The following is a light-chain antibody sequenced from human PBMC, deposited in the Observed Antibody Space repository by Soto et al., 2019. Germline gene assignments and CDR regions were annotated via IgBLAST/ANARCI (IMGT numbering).Light chain of an antibody. Sequence: DIQMTQSPFTLSGSVGDRVTITCRASQTISSWLAWYQQKPGKAPNLLIYKASTLKSGVPLRFRGSGSGTEFTRTIGSLQPDDFATYCCQQYNRYAHAFGQGTKVELK. CDR2: KAS. CDR3: QQYNRYAHA. V-gene: IGKV1-5*03. CDR1: QTISSW. J-gene: IGKJ1*01.